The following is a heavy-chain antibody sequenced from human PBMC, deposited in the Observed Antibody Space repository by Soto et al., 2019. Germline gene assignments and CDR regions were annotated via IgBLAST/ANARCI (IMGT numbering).Heavy chain of an antibody. D-gene: IGHD3-3*01. Sequence: ASVKVSCKASGYTFTSDGISWVRQAPGQGLEWMGWISAYNGNTNYAQKLQGRVTMTTDTSTSTAYMELRSLRSDDTAVYYCARDKFYDFWSGFGYWGQGTLVTVSS. CDR1: GYTFTSDG. CDR3: ARDKFYDFWSGFGY. V-gene: IGHV1-18*01. CDR2: ISAYNGNT. J-gene: IGHJ4*02.